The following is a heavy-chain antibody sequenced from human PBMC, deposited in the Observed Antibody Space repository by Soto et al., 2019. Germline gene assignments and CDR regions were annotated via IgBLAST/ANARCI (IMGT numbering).Heavy chain of an antibody. J-gene: IGHJ4*02. CDR2: IWDDGSNK. D-gene: IGHD3-10*01. CDR1: GFTFSSYA. V-gene: IGHV3-33*01. CDR3: ARDRYGSGTYPSDY. Sequence: QVQLVESGGGVVQPGRSLRLSCAASGFTFSSYAMHWVRQAPGKGLEWVAVIWDDGSNKDYIDSVKGRFTISRDNSKNTLYLQMNRLRVEDTAVYYCARDRYGSGTYPSDYWGQGTLVTVSS.